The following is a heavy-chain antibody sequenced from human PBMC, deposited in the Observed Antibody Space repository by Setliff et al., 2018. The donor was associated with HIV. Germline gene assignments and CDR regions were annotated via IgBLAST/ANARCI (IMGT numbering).Heavy chain of an antibody. D-gene: IGHD5-12*01. CDR1: GYIFTDYY. J-gene: IGHJ4*02. CDR3: ARDNKVAPLDF. Sequence: ASVKVSCKASGYIFTDYYMHWVRQAPGQELGWMGRINPNSGGTNYAQKLQGRVTMTTDTSTSTAYMELRSLRSDDTAVYYCARDNKVAPLDFWGQGTLVTVSS. V-gene: IGHV1-2*06. CDR2: INPNSGGT.